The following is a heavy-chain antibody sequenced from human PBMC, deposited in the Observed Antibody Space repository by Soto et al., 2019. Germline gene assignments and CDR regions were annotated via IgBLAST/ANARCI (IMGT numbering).Heavy chain of an antibody. Sequence: SETLSLTCTVSGGSISSYYWSWIRQPPGKGLEWIGYIYHSGSTNYNPSLKSRVTISVDTSKNQFSLKLSSVAAADTAVYYCAREGSSGSYYGAFDIWGQGTMVTVSS. CDR1: GGSISSYY. CDR2: IYHSGST. CDR3: AREGSSGSYYGAFDI. V-gene: IGHV4-59*01. D-gene: IGHD1-26*01. J-gene: IGHJ3*02.